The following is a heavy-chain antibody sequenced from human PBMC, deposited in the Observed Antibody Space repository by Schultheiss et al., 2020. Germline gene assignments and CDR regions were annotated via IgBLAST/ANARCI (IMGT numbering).Heavy chain of an antibody. D-gene: IGHD6-19*01. Sequence: SETLSLTCTVSGGSISSYYWSWIRQPPGKGLDWIGYIYYSGSTYYNPSLKSRVTISVDTSKNQFSLKLSSVTAADTAVYYCARVSGQWLVDYWGQGTLVTVSS. CDR2: IYYSGST. CDR3: ARVSGQWLVDY. CDR1: GGSISSYY. J-gene: IGHJ4*02. V-gene: IGHV4-59*08.